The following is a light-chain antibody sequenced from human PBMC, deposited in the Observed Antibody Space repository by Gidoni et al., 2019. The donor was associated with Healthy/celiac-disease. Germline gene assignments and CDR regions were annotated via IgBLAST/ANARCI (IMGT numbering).Light chain of an antibody. CDR3: QVWDSSSDHLVV. CDR2: DDS. V-gene: IGLV3-21*02. J-gene: IGLJ2*01. Sequence: SSVLTQPPSVSVAPGQTARITCGGNNIGSKSVHWYQHKPGQAPVLVVYDDSDRPSGIPERFSGSNSGNTATLPISRVEAGDEADYYCQVWDSSSDHLVVFGGGTKLTVL. CDR1: NIGSKS.